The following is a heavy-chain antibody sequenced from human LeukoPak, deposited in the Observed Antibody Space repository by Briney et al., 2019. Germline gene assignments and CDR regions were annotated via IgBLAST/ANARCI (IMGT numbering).Heavy chain of an antibody. CDR3: ARDLMPGFDP. CDR2: INGDGSSR. Sequence: GGSLRLSCAASGFTFSSHWMHWVRQDPGKGLVWVSRINGDGSSRDYAESVKGRFTISRDNAKNTAHLQMKSLGAEDTAVYYCARDLMPGFDPWGQGTLVTVSS. V-gene: IGHV3-74*01. D-gene: IGHD2-2*01. J-gene: IGHJ5*02. CDR1: GFTFSSHW.